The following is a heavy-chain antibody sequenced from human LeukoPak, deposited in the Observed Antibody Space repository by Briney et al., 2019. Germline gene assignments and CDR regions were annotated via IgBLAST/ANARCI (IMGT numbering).Heavy chain of an antibody. CDR2: ISTSRTTI. CDR1: GLTFSNYA. J-gene: IGHJ5*02. D-gene: IGHD2-8*01. V-gene: IGHV3-48*01. Sequence: GGSLRLSCAASGLTFSNYAMNWVRQAPGKGLEWVSYISTSRTTIYYADSVKGRFTISRDNAKNSVDLQMNSLRAEDTAVYYCARGAAMDGPYNWFDPWGQGTLVTVSS. CDR3: ARGAAMDGPYNWFDP.